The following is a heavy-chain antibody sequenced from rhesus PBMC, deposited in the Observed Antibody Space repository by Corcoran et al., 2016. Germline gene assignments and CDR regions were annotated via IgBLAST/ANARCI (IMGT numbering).Heavy chain of an antibody. V-gene: IGHV4S12*01. Sequence: QVKLQESGPGLVKPLETLSLTCAVSGGSISGGYYYWSWIRPPPGKGLELIGGIYSRKGNNKHNHSRKSRVTISKGTSKNQLSLKLSAVTAADTAVYYCARRPGLYDSGYLYGLDSWGQGVVVTVSS. D-gene: IGHD3-28*01. CDR3: ARRPGLYDSGYLYGLDS. CDR2: IYSRKGNN. CDR1: GGSISGGYYY. J-gene: IGHJ6*01.